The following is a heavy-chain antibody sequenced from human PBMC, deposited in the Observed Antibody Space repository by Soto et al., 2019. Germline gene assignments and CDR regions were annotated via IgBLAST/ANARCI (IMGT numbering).Heavy chain of an antibody. CDR3: AREGEYCNGNCYSGHFDS. J-gene: IGHJ4*02. Sequence: QVQLQESGPGLLKPSQTLSLTCTVSGGSIDSVRYYWTWLRQSPGQRLEWLAYISQNGRTYYSPSLKSRAVISMDTSKNQFSLNVASITAADTAMYYCAREGEYCNGNCYSGHFDSWGQGTLVTVSS. CDR2: ISQNGRT. CDR1: GGSIDSVRYY. V-gene: IGHV4-31*03. D-gene: IGHD2-21*02.